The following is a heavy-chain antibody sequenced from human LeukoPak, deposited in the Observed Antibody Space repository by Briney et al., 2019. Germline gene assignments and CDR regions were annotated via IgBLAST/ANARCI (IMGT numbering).Heavy chain of an antibody. V-gene: IGHV4-59*01. CDR2: IYYTGTT. Sequence: SETRSLTCTVSGGSISSYYWSWIRQPPGKGLEWIGYIYYTGTTNYNPSLKSRVTISVDTSKNQFSLKLSSVTAADTAVYYCARDRSSVGDYGGYYFDYWGQGTLVTVSP. J-gene: IGHJ4*02. CDR3: ARDRSSVGDYGGYYFDY. D-gene: IGHD4-17*01. CDR1: GGSISSYY.